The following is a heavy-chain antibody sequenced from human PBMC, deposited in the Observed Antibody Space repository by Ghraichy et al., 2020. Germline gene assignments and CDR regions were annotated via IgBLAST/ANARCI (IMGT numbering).Heavy chain of an antibody. CDR3: ARFGNWNWFDP. CDR2: INHSGST. J-gene: IGHJ5*02. CDR1: GGSFSGYY. D-gene: IGHD4-23*01. V-gene: IGHV4-34*01. Sequence: SETLSLTCAVYGGSFSGYYWSWIRQPPGKGLEWIGEINHSGSTNYNPSLKSRVTISVDTSKNQFSLKLSSVTAADTAVYYCARFGNWNWFDPWGQGTLVTVSS.